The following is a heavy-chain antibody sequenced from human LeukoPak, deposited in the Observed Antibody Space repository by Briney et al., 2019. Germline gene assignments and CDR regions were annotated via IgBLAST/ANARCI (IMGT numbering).Heavy chain of an antibody. V-gene: IGHV4-31*03. J-gene: IGHJ4*02. CDR2: IYYSGST. CDR1: GGSISSGGYY. CDR3: AKWHEKLLAFDS. Sequence: SQTLSLTCTVSGGSISSGGYYGSWIRQHPGKGLEWIGYIYYSGSTYYNPSLKSRVTISVDTSKNQFSLKLSSVTAADTAVYYCAKWHEKLLAFDSWGQGTLVTVSS. D-gene: IGHD1-7*01.